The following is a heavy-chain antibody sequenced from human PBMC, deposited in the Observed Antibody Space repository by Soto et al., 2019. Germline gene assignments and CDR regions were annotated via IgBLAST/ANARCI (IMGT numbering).Heavy chain of an antibody. CDR1: GGSTSSYY. V-gene: IGHV4-59*01. CDR3: ARSSWWWLEYCEYYYFMDF. Sequence: SETLSLTCTVSGGSTSSYYWSWIRQPPGKGLEWIGYIYYSGSTNYNPSLKSRVTISVDTSKNQFSLRLSSVTAADTAVYYCARSSWWWLEYCEYYYFMDFWGQGTTVTGSS. CDR2: IYYSGST. D-gene: IGHD2-15*01. J-gene: IGHJ6*03.